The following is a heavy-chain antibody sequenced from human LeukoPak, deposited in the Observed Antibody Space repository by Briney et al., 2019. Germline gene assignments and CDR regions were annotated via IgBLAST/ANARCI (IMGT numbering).Heavy chain of an antibody. J-gene: IGHJ4*02. Sequence: GGSLRLSCAASGLSFRNYWMSWVRQVPGKGLEWVANIKQEGGEIYYVDSVKGRFTISRDNAKNSLFLQMNSLRVEDTAIYYCARDKIVGATNFDYWGQGTLVTVSS. CDR2: IKQEGGEI. V-gene: IGHV3-7*03. CDR3: ARDKIVGATNFDY. CDR1: GLSFRNYW. D-gene: IGHD1-26*01.